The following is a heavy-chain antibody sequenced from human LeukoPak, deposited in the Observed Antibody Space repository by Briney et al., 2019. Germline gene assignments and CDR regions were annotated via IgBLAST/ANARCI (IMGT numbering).Heavy chain of an antibody. CDR2: ISGSGGST. J-gene: IGHJ4*02. Sequence: PGGSLRLSCAASGFTFSSYAMSWVRQAPGNGLEWVSAISGSGGSTYYADSVKGRFTISRDNSKNTLYLQMNSPRAEDTAVYYCAKVRRDYYDSRGPPTPDDYWGQGTLVTVSS. D-gene: IGHD3-22*01. CDR1: GFTFSSYA. V-gene: IGHV3-23*01. CDR3: AKVRRDYYDSRGPPTPDDY.